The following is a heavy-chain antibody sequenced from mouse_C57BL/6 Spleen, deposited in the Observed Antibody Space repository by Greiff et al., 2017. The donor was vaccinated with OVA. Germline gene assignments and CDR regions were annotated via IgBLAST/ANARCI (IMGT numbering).Heavy chain of an antibody. CDR1: GFNIKNTY. D-gene: IGHD1-1*01. Sequence: VQLQQSVAELVRPGASVKLSCTASGFNIKNTYMHWVKQRPEQGLEWIGRIDPANGNTKYAPKFQGKATITEDTSSNTAYLQLSSLTSEDTAIYYWARARDYSSSNASFDYEGQGTTLTVPS. V-gene: IGHV14-3*01. CDR2: IDPANGNT. CDR3: ARARDYSSSNASFDY. J-gene: IGHJ2*01.